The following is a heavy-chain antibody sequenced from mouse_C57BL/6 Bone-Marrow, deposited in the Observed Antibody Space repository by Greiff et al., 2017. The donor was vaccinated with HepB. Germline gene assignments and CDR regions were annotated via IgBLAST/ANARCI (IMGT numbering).Heavy chain of an antibody. D-gene: IGHD1-1*01. Sequence: EVQVVESGPELVKPGASVKIPCKASGYTFTDYNMDWVKQSHGKSLEWIGDINPNNGGTIYNQKFKGKATLTVDKSSSTAYMELRSLTSEDTAVYYCARNYYGSSYFDYWGQGTTLTVSS. CDR3: ARNYYGSSYFDY. CDR2: INPNNGGT. J-gene: IGHJ2*01. CDR1: GYTFTDYN. V-gene: IGHV1-18*01.